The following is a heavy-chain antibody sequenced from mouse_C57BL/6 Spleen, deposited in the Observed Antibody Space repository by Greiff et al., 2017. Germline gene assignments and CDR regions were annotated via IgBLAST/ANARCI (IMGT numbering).Heavy chain of an antibody. V-gene: IGHV1-81*01. D-gene: IGHD2-10*02. CDR3: AGRSGYEGYYAMDY. CDR1: GYTFTSYG. CDR2: IYPRSGNT. Sequence: VQLVESGAELARPGASVKLSCKASGYTFTSYGISWVKQRTGQGLEWIGEIYPRSGNTYYNEKFKGKATLTADKSSSTAYMELRSLTSEDSAVYFCAGRSGYEGYYAMDYWGQGTSVTVSS. J-gene: IGHJ4*01.